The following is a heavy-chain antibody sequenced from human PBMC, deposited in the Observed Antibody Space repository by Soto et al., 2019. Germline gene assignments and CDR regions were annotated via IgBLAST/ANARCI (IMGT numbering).Heavy chain of an antibody. V-gene: IGHV3-43*01. CDR3: AKGDDYGDFNYFDY. D-gene: IGHD4-17*01. CDR1: GFTFDDYT. Sequence: EVQLVASGGVVVQPGGSLRLSCAASGFTFDDYTMHWVRQAPGKGLEWVSLISWDGGSTYYADSVKGRFTISRDNSKNSLYLQMNSLRTEDTALYYCAKGDDYGDFNYFDYWGQGTLVTVSS. J-gene: IGHJ4*02. CDR2: ISWDGGST.